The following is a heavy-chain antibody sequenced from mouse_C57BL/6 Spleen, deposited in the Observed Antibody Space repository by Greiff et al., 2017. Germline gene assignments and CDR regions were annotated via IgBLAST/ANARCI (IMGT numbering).Heavy chain of an antibody. Sequence: EVKLVESGGGLVKPGGSLKLSCAASGFTFSSYTMSWVRQTPEKRLEWVATISGGGGNTYYPDSVKGRFTISRDNAKNTLYLQKSSLRSEDTALYYCARQGYSIDYWGQGTTLTVSS. CDR2: ISGGGGNT. V-gene: IGHV5-9*01. CDR3: ARQGYSIDY. CDR1: GFTFSSYT. D-gene: IGHD2-5*01. J-gene: IGHJ2*01.